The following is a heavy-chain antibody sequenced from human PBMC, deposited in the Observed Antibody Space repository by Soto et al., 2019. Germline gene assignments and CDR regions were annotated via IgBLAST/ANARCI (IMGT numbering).Heavy chain of an antibody. J-gene: IGHJ4*02. V-gene: IGHV3-74*01. CDR2: VNGDGSST. D-gene: IGHD2-8*01. CDR3: ARVMANLPWYFDY. CDR1: GFTFSNYG. Sequence: SLRLSCAGSGFTFSNYGMHWVRQAPGKGLEWVSRVNGDGSSTSYADPVKGRFTISRDNAKNTVHLQMDSLRAEDTAVYYCARVMANLPWYFDYWGQGTLVTVSS.